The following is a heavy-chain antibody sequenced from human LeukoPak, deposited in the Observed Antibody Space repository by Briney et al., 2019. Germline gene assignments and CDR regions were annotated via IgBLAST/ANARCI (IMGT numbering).Heavy chain of an antibody. CDR2: IYYSGST. Sequence: SETLSLTCTVSGGSISSYYWSWIRQPPGKGLEWIGYIYYSGSTNYNPSLKSRVTISVDTSKNQFSLKLSSVTAADTAVYYCARSESSGYRWGFDPWGQGTLVTVSS. V-gene: IGHV4-59*01. CDR1: GGSISSYY. CDR3: ARSESSGYRWGFDP. J-gene: IGHJ5*02. D-gene: IGHD6-19*01.